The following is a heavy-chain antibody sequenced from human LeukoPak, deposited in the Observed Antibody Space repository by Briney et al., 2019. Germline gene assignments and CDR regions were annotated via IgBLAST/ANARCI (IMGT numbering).Heavy chain of an antibody. CDR2: IYSGGST. Sequence: GGSLRLSCAASGFTVSSNYMSWVRQAPGKGLEWVSVIYSGGSTYYAESVKGRFTISRHNSKNTLYLQMNSLRAEDTAVYYCARGSRMVRSSSPLIDYWGQGTLVTVS. J-gene: IGHJ4*02. D-gene: IGHD6-6*01. V-gene: IGHV3-53*04. CDR3: ARGSRMVRSSSPLIDY. CDR1: GFTVSSNY.